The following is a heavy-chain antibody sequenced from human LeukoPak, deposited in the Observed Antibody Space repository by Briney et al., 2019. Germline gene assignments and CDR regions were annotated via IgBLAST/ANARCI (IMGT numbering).Heavy chain of an antibody. D-gene: IGHD3-16*01. CDR2: FYPTVGK. V-gene: IGHV3-66*04. CDR3: ARQKGGYDAFDI. CDR1: GFTVSSNY. J-gene: IGHJ3*02. Sequence: GGSLRLSCAASGFTVSSNYMSWVRQAPGMGLEWVSIFYPTVGKFYADSVKGRFTISRDNSNNTLYLQMNSLRADDTAVYYCARQKGGYDAFDIWGQGTMVTVSS.